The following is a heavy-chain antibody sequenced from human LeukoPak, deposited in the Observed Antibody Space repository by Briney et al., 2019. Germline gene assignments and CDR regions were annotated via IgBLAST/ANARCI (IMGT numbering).Heavy chain of an antibody. J-gene: IGHJ5*02. D-gene: IGHD7-27*01. CDR3: ARARLNWGSSSNWFDP. Sequence: ASVKVSCKASGYTFTSYGISWVRQAPGQGLEWMGWISAYNGNTNYAQKLQGRVTMTTDTSTSTAYMELRSLRSDDTAVYYCARARLNWGSSSNWFDPWGQGTLVTVSS. CDR2: ISAYNGNT. V-gene: IGHV1-18*01. CDR1: GYTFTSYG.